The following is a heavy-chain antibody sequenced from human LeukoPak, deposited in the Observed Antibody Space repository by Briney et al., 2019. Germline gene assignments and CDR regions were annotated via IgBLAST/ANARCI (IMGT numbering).Heavy chain of an antibody. CDR2: ISSSSSYI. D-gene: IGHD2-2*01. J-gene: IGHJ6*02. CDR1: GFTFSSYS. Sequence: GGSLRLSCAASGFTFSSYSMNWVRQAPGKGLEWVSSISSSSSYIYYADSVKGRFTISRDNSKNSLYLQMNSLRTEDTALYYCATNVVVPAAMSYYYYGMDVWGQGTTVTVSS. V-gene: IGHV3-21*04. CDR3: ATNVVVPAAMSYYYYGMDV.